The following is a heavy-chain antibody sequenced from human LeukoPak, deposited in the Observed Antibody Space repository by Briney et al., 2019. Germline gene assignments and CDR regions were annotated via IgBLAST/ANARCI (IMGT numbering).Heavy chain of an antibody. Sequence: SETLSLTCTVSGGSVSSGGHNWSWIRQPPGKGLEWLGYMHNSGTPNYNPSLKSRVTMSADTSKNQFSLNLSSVTAADTAVYYCVRVPAAGTGPDSWGQGILVSVSS. J-gene: IGHJ4*02. D-gene: IGHD6-13*01. CDR2: MHNSGTP. CDR3: VRVPAAGTGPDS. CDR1: GGSVSSGGHN. V-gene: IGHV4-61*08.